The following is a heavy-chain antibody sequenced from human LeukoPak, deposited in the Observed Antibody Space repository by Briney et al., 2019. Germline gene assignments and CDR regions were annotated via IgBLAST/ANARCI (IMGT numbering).Heavy chain of an antibody. CDR2: IYPGDSET. CDR3: TRSPRDGYHDAFDI. J-gene: IGHJ3*02. V-gene: IGHV5-51*01. Sequence: GESLKISCEGSGYIFTAYWIAWVRQMPGEGLEWMGIIYPGDSETRYSPSFQGQVTISADKSITTAYLQWRSLKASDTAMYYCTRSPRDGYHDAFDIWGQGTMVTVFS. CDR1: GYIFTAYW. D-gene: IGHD5-24*01.